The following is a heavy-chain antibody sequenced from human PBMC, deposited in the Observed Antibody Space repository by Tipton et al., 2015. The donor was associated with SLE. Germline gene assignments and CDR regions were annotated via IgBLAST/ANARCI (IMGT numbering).Heavy chain of an antibody. Sequence: QSGAEVKKPGASVKVSCKASGYTFTSYDINWVRQATGQGLEWMGWMNPNSGNTGYAQKFQGRVTMTRNTSISTAYMELRSLRSDDTAIYYCARVRVDTAMGVFDFWGQGTLVTVSS. CDR3: ARVRVDTAMGVFDF. D-gene: IGHD5-18*01. CDR1: GYTFTSYD. J-gene: IGHJ4*02. CDR2: MNPNSGNT. V-gene: IGHV1-8*01.